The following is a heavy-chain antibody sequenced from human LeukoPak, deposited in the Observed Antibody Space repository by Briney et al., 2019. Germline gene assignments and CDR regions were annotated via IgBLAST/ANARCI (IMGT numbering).Heavy chain of an antibody. CDR2: LNSDGSST. V-gene: IGHV3-74*01. D-gene: IGHD3-10*01. J-gene: IGHJ6*03. Sequence: QTGGSLRLSCAVSGFTFSSYWMHWVRQAPGKGLVWVSRLNSDGSSTSYADSVKGRFTISRDNAKNTLYLQMNSLRAEDTAVYYCAKVRGVINYYYYYYMDVWGKGTAVTISS. CDR3: AKVRGVINYYYYYYMDV. CDR1: GFTFSSYW.